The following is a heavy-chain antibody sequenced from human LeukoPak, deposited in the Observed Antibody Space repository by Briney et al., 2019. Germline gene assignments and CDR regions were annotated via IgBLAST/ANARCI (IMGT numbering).Heavy chain of an antibody. CDR2: TDSDGSST. J-gene: IGHJ4*02. D-gene: IGHD1-14*01. CDR1: GFTFRTYW. CDR3: ARDNIRSLDY. Sequence: PGGSLRLSCAASGFTFRTYWMHWVRQVPGKGLVWVSRTDSDGSSTSYADFVKGRFTISRDNARNTFYLQMNSLRVEDTAVYYCARDNIRSLDYWGQGTLVTVSS. V-gene: IGHV3-74*01.